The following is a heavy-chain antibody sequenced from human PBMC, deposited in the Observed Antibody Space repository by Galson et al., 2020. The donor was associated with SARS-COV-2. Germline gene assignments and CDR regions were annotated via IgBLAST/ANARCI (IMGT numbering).Heavy chain of an antibody. D-gene: IGHD1-26*01. CDR3: ARPYSGSYRGAFAC. CDR1: GFTFSSYA. J-gene: IGHJ4*02. Sequence: HLGESLKISCAASGFTFSSYAMHWVRQAPGKGLEWVAVISYDGSNKYYADSVKGRFTISRDNSKNTLYLQMNSLRAEDTAVYYCARPYSGSYRGAFACWGQGTLVTVSS. CDR2: ISYDGSNK. V-gene: IGHV3-30*04.